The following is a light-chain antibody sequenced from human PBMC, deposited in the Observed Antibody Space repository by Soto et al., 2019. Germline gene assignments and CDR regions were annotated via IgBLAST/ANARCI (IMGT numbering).Light chain of an antibody. Sequence: EIIMTQSPATLSVSPGERATLSCTASQSVSSNLAWYQQKPGQAPRLLIYGASTRATDIPARFSGSGSGTEFILTISSLQSEDFAVYYCQQYNSWPPLTFGGGTKVEIK. V-gene: IGKV3-15*01. CDR3: QQYNSWPPLT. CDR1: QSVSSN. J-gene: IGKJ4*01. CDR2: GAS.